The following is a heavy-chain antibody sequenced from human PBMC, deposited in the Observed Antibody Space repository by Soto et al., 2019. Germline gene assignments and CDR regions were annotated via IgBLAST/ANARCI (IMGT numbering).Heavy chain of an antibody. CDR3: ARDGRVGLEDYMDV. J-gene: IGHJ6*03. Sequence: GGSLRLSCAASGFTFSSYSMNWVRQAPGKGLEWVSSISSSSSYIYYADSVKGRFTIPRDNAKNSLYLQMNSLRAEDTAVYYCARDGRVGLEDYMDVWGKGTTVTVSS. D-gene: IGHD1-26*01. V-gene: IGHV3-21*01. CDR2: ISSSSSYI. CDR1: GFTFSSYS.